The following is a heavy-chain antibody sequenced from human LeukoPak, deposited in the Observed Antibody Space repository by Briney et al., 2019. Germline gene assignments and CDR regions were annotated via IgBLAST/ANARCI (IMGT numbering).Heavy chain of an antibody. CDR2: MYYSGST. J-gene: IGHJ4*02. CDR1: GGSINSYY. Sequence: SETLSLTCTVSGGSINSYYWTWIRQPPGKGLEWIGYMYYSGSTKYNPSLKSRVTISIDTSKNQFSLKLSSVTAADTAVYYCARGSNWGDYWGQGALVTVSS. D-gene: IGHD7-27*01. V-gene: IGHV4-59*12. CDR3: ARGSNWGDY.